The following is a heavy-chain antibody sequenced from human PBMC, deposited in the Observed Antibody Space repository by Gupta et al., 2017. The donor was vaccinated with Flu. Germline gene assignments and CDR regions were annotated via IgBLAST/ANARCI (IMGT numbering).Heavy chain of an antibody. CDR2: IKEDGSVK. V-gene: IGHV3-7*01. Sequence: EERLVESGGGLVHRGGPLRLSCEASRFTCRRSWMPWVRQAPGKGLEWVANIKEDGSVKNYVDSVKGRFTISRDNAKNSLYLQMNSLRVEDTAVYYCARDNGYNQFDYWGQGTLVTVSS. J-gene: IGHJ4*02. CDR3: ARDNGYNQFDY. D-gene: IGHD5-24*01. CDR1: RFTCRRSW.